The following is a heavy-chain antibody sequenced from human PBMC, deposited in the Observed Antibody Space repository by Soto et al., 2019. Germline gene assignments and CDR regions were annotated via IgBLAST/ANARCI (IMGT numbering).Heavy chain of an antibody. V-gene: IGHV3-74*03. D-gene: IGHD6-19*01. CDR2: IGGDGSSP. CDR3: AREIIAVLGSIRWFDP. CDR1: GFTFNNYW. Sequence: EVQLVESGGGFVQPGGSLRLSCVAAGFTFNNYWMHWVREVPGKGLMWVSRIGGDGSSPAYADSVEGRFTILRDNAKTTLYLQIHSLRSADTAVYYCAREIIAVLGSIRWFDPWVQGTLVTVSS. J-gene: IGHJ5*02.